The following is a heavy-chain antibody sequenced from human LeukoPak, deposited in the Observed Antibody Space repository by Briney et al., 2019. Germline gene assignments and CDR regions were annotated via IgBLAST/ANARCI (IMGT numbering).Heavy chain of an antibody. Sequence: GESLKISCETSGYSFTTYWIGWVRQRPGTGLEWVGAIYPDDSDTRYSPSFQGQVAISADRSIRTAHLKWNSLKASDTGMYYCARQRGASGTVSWFDPWGQGTLVTVSS. CDR3: ARQRGASGTVSWFDP. J-gene: IGHJ5*02. CDR1: GYSFTTYW. V-gene: IGHV5-51*01. D-gene: IGHD3-10*01. CDR2: IYPDDSDT.